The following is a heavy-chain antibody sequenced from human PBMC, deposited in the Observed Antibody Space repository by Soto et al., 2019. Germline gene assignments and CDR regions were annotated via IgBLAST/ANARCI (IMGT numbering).Heavy chain of an antibody. CDR2: ISAFNGNT. CDR3: ARDRGVAPPVAGNTHYYYYMDV. Sequence: QDQSLQSGAEVKKPGASVTVSCKASGYSFTNYGITWVRQAPGQGLEWMGWISAFNGNTHYAQKLQGRVTMTTDASTSTAYMQLRSLRSDDTAVYYCARDRGVAPPVAGNTHYYYYMDVWGKGTTLTVSS. J-gene: IGHJ6*03. D-gene: IGHD6-19*01. CDR1: GYSFTNYG. V-gene: IGHV1-18*01.